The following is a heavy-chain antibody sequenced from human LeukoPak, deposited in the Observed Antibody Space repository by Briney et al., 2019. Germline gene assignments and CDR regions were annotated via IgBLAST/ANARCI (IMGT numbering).Heavy chain of an antibody. J-gene: IGHJ5*02. CDR1: GFTFNNAW. V-gene: IGHV3-15*01. CDR3: TSHAAFDP. Sequence: PGGYLRLSCAASGFTFNNAWMNWVRQAPGKGLEWVGRIKSKNVGGTTDYAAPVKGRFTISRDDSKNTVYLQMNSLKIEDTAVYYCTSHAAFDPWGQGTLVTVSS. CDR2: IKSKNVGGTT.